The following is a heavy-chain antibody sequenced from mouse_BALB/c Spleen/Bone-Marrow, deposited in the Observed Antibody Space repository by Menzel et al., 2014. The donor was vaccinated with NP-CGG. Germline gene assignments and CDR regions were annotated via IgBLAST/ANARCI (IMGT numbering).Heavy chain of an antibody. CDR2: IYPGNGDT. CDR3: ARSGSSGYYAMDY. Sequence: LQQSGAELVKPGASVKMSCKASGYTFTSYNMHWVKQTPGQGLEWIGAIYPGNGDTSYNQKFKGKATLTADKSSSTAYMQLSSLTSEDSAVYYCARSGSSGYYAMDYWGQGISVTVSS. D-gene: IGHD3-1*01. V-gene: IGHV1-12*01. CDR1: GYTFTSYN. J-gene: IGHJ4*01.